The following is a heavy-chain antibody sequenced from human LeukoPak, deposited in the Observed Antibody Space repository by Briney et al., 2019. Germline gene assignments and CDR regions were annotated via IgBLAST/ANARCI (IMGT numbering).Heavy chain of an antibody. D-gene: IGHD2-2*02. CDR3: ARAVVVVPAAIYYDSSGYLFDY. CDR1: GDTFTGYH. CDR2: INPNSGGT. Sequence: AASVKVSCKASGDTFTGYHMHWVRQAPGQGLEWMGWINPNSGGTNYAQKFQGRVTMTRDTSISTAYMELSRLRSDDTAVYYCARAVVVVPAAIYYDSSGYLFDYWGQGTLVTVSS. J-gene: IGHJ4*02. V-gene: IGHV1-2*02.